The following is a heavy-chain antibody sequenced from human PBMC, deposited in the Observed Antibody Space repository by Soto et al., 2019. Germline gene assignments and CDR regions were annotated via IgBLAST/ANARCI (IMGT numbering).Heavy chain of an antibody. CDR3: AKQQGLATAGSAFDY. D-gene: IGHD6-13*01. V-gene: IGHV3-23*01. J-gene: IGHJ4*02. CDR2: ISGSGRST. CDR1: GFTFINYA. Sequence: GGSLRLSCAASGFTFINYAMSWVRQAPGKGLEWVSKISGSGRSTYYADSVKGRFTISRDNSKNTLYLQMNSLRAEDTAVYYCAKQQGLATAGSAFDYWGQGTLVTVSS.